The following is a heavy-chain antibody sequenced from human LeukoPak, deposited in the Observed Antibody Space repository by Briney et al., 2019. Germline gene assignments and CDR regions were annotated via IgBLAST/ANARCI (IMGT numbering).Heavy chain of an antibody. CDR2: ISSGGDTI. J-gene: IGHJ2*01. CDR3: AREKGGYYGSGSRFDL. Sequence: GGSLRLSCEASGFTFNDYYMSWIRQAPGQGLEWVSYISSGGDTIKYADSVKGRFTISRDNAKNSLYLRMNSLRAEDTAVYYCAREKGGYYGSGSRFDLWGRGALGTVSS. D-gene: IGHD3-10*01. CDR1: GFTFNDYY. V-gene: IGHV3-11*01.